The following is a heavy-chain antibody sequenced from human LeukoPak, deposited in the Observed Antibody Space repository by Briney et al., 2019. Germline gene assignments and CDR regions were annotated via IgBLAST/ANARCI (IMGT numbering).Heavy chain of an antibody. Sequence: GGSLRLSCAASGFTFSSYGMHWVRQAPGKGLEWVAVISYDGNNEYYADSVKGRFTISRDNSKNTLYLQMNNLRTQDTAIYYCARMRFDHWGQGAQVTVSS. CDR3: ARMRFDH. J-gene: IGHJ4*02. CDR1: GFTFSSYG. V-gene: IGHV3-30*03. CDR2: ISYDGNNE.